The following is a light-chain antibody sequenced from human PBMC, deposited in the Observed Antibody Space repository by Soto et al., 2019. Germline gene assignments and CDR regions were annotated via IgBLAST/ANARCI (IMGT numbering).Light chain of an antibody. CDR3: QRYSKWPRT. V-gene: IGKV3-15*01. CDR1: QSVSSD. J-gene: IGKJ1*01. CDR2: TAS. Sequence: EIVMTQSPATLSVSPGERATLSCRASQSVSSDLAWYQQTPGQPPRLLIYTASTRATGIPARFSGSGSGTEFTLTISSLQSEDFAGYYCQRYSKWPRTFDQGTEVDIK.